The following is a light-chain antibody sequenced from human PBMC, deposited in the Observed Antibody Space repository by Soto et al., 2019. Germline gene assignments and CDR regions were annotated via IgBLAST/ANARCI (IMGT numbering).Light chain of an antibody. CDR3: QQYGNSAWT. Sequence: ESVLTQSPGTLSLSPGERATLSCRASQNVRSPYLAWYQQKPGQAPRLLIYAASRKAAGIPDRFSGSGSGTDFTLTISRLEPEDFAVYYCQQYGNSAWTFGQGNQVEIK. J-gene: IGKJ1*01. CDR1: QNVRSPY. CDR2: AAS. V-gene: IGKV3-20*01.